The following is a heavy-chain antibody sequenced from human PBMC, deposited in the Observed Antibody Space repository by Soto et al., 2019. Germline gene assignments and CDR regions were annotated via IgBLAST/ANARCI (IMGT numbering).Heavy chain of an antibody. CDR1: GFTFSSYG. V-gene: IGHV3-30*18. J-gene: IGHJ5*02. D-gene: IGHD1-20*01. CDR3: AKDPNWRPFDP. Sequence: PGGSLRLSCAASGFTFSSYGMHWVRQAPGKGLEWVAVISYDGSNKYYADSVKGRFTISRDNSKNTLYLQMNSLRAEDTAVYYCAKDPNWRPFDPWGQGTLVTVSS. CDR2: ISYDGSNK.